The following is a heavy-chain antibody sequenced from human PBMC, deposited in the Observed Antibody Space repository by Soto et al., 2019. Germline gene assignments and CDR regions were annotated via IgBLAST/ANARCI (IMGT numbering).Heavy chain of an antibody. Sequence: XGTLSLTCTVSGGSISSSSYYGGWIRQPPGKGLEWIGSIYYSGSTYYNPSLKSRVTISVDTSKNQFSLKLSSVTAADTAVYYCASLLGYCSSTSCYPFDYWGQGTLVTVSS. D-gene: IGHD2-2*01. V-gene: IGHV4-39*01. CDR2: IYYSGST. CDR1: GGSISSSSYY. J-gene: IGHJ4*02. CDR3: ASLLGYCSSTSCYPFDY.